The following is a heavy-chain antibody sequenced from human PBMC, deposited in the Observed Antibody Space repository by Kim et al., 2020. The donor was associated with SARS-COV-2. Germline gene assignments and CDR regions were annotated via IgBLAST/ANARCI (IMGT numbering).Heavy chain of an antibody. CDR2: ISGSDI. V-gene: IGHV3-11*04. D-gene: IGHD3-16*01. CDR3: ARDMTY. J-gene: IGHJ4*02. Sequence: GGSLRLSCAASGFTFNDYYMSWVRQAPGKGLEWISYISGSDIYHADSVKGRFTISRDNAKKSLYLQMNSLRAEDTAMYYCARDMTYWGQGTLVTVSS. CDR1: GFTFNDYY.